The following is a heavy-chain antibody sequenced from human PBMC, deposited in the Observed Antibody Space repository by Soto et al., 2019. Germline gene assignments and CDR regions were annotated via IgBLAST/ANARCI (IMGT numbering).Heavy chain of an antibody. D-gene: IGHD2-15*01. CDR2: MKPNSGNT. CDR3: ARAAFGVVVAVYDY. V-gene: IGHV1-8*01. J-gene: IGHJ4*02. Sequence: ASVKVSCKASGYTFTSYDINWVRQATGQGLAWMGWMKPNSGNTGYAQKFQGRVTITRNTSMSTVYMELSSLRSEDTAVYYCARAAFGVVVAVYDYWGQGTLVTVSS. CDR1: GYTFTSYD.